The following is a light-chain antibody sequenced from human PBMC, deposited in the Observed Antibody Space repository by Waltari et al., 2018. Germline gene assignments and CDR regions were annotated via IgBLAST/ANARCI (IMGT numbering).Light chain of an antibody. J-gene: IGKJ4*01. CDR1: QIVSTN. Sequence: EIVMTQSPATLSVSPGERATISCRASQIVSTNLPWDQHKPGQAPRLLIYDASTRATGIPPRFSGSGSGTEFTLTISSLQPEDFAVYYCQQYKNWPPLTFGGGTKVEIK. CDR2: DAS. V-gene: IGKV3-15*01. CDR3: QQYKNWPPLT.